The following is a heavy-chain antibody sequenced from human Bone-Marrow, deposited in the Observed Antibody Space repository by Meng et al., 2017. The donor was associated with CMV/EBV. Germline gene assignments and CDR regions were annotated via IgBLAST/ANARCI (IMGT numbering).Heavy chain of an antibody. J-gene: IGHJ5*02. V-gene: IGHV3-23*01. CDR1: GLIFSDHA. CDR2: IDGSGRGT. Sequence: LSCAASGLIFSDHAMNWVRQAPGKGLEWVSGIDGSGRGTYYAEFVKGRFTVSRDNSKSTLYLQMTTLRADDTAVYYCFPIIASHSTTWGQGTLVTVSS. CDR3: FPIIASHSTT. D-gene: IGHD1-14*01.